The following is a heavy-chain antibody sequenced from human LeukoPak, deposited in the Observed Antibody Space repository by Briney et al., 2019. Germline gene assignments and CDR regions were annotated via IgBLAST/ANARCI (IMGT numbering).Heavy chain of an antibody. CDR3: ARENSGDHAFDI. V-gene: IGHV4-34*01. J-gene: IGHJ3*02. CDR2: IYHSGST. D-gene: IGHD1-26*01. Sequence: TSETLSLTCAVYGGSFSGYYWSWIRQPPGKGLEWIGYIYHSGSTYYNPSLKSRVTISVDRSKNQFSLKLSSVTAADTAVYYCARENSGDHAFDIWGQGTMVTVSS. CDR1: GGSFSGYY.